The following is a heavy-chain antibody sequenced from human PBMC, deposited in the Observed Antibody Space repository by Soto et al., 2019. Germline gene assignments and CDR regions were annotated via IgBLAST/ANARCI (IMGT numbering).Heavy chain of an antibody. J-gene: IGHJ5*02. Sequence: SETLSLTCTVSGGSISSYYWSWIRQPPGKGLEWIGYIYYSGSTNYNPSLKSRVTISVDTSKNQFSLKLSSVTAADTAVYYCARVPYDILTGYPNWFDPWGQGTLVTVSS. V-gene: IGHV4-59*01. CDR3: ARVPYDILTGYPNWFDP. D-gene: IGHD3-9*01. CDR2: IYYSGST. CDR1: GGSISSYY.